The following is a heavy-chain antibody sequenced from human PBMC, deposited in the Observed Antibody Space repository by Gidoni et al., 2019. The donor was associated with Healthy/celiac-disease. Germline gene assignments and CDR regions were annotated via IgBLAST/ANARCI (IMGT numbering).Heavy chain of an antibody. CDR2: ISSSSSYI. CDR1: GFTFSSYS. V-gene: IGHV3-21*01. Sequence: EVQLVESGGGLVKPGGSLRLSCAASGFTFSSYSMNWVRQAPGKGLEWGSSISSSSSYIYYADSVKGRFTISRDNAKNSLYLQMNSLRAEDTAVYYWARDLRRYCSGGSCYGGGNYWGQGTLVTVSS. D-gene: IGHD2-15*01. CDR3: ARDLRRYCSGGSCYGGGNY. J-gene: IGHJ4*02.